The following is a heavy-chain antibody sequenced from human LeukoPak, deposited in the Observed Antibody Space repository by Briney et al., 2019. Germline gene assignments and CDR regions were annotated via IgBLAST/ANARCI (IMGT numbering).Heavy chain of an antibody. CDR3: AREYSGYDFDY. J-gene: IGHJ4*02. D-gene: IGHD5-12*01. CDR1: GFTFSSYS. CDR2: ISSSSSYI. Sequence: GGSLRLSCAASGFTFSSYSMSWVRQAPGKGLEWVSSISSSSSYIYYADSVKGRFTISRDNAKNSLYLQMNSLRAEDTAVYYCAREYSGYDFDYWGQGTLVTVSS. V-gene: IGHV3-21*01.